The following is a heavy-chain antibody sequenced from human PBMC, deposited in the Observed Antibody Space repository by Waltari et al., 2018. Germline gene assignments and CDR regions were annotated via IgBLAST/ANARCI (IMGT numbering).Heavy chain of an antibody. Sequence: EVQLVESGGALVQPGGSLKLSCAASGLIFSDYAMHWVRQASGKGLGWVGRIRSRPKGDATAYAESVQGRFTISRDDSKNTAYLEMNSLKTDDTAVYYCIRPFEMGIDWGQGTLVTVSS. CDR2: IRSRPKGDAT. CDR3: IRPFEMGID. D-gene: IGHD7-27*01. J-gene: IGHJ4*02. V-gene: IGHV3-73*01. CDR1: GLIFSDYA.